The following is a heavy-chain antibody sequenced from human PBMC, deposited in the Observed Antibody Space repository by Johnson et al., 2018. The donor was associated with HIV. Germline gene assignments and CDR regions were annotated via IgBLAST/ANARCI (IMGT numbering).Heavy chain of an antibody. D-gene: IGHD2-21*01. CDR1: GFTFSSYG. V-gene: IGHV3-30*02. J-gene: IGHJ3*02. CDR2: IRYDGSNK. Sequence: QMLLVESGGGVVQPGGSLRLSCAASGFTFSSYGMHWVRQAPGKGLEWVAFIRYDGSNKYYADSVKGRFTISRDNSKNSLYLQMNSLRAEDTAVYYCVCLRVSLSAFDIWGQGTMVTVSS. CDR3: VCLRVSLSAFDI.